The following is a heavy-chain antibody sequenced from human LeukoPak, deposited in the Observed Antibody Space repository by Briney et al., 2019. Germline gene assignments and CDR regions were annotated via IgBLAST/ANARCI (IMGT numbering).Heavy chain of an antibody. D-gene: IGHD3-10*01. CDR3: AKDCLWGKGFGELSPSYLDY. V-gene: IGHV3-23*01. Sequence: ETLSLTCTVSGASISSSTDYWGWIRQPPGKWLEWVSAISGSGGSTYYADSVKGRFTISRDNSKNTLYPQMNSLRAEDTAVYYCAKDCLWGKGFGELSPSYLDYWGQGTLVTVSS. CDR1: GASISSSTDY. J-gene: IGHJ4*02. CDR2: ISGSGGST.